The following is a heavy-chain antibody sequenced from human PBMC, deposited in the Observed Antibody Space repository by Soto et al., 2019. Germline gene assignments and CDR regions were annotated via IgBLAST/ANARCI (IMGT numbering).Heavy chain of an antibody. D-gene: IGHD6-6*01. CDR2: ISSSSSYM. CDR3: ARTDSSSSIDY. CDR1: GFTFSSYS. J-gene: IGHJ4*02. Sequence: GGSLRLSCAASGFTFSSYSMNWVRQAPGKGLEWVSSISSSSSYMYYADSVKGRFTISRDNAKNSLYLQMNSLRAGDTAVYYCARTDSSSSIDYWGQGTLVTVSS. V-gene: IGHV3-21*01.